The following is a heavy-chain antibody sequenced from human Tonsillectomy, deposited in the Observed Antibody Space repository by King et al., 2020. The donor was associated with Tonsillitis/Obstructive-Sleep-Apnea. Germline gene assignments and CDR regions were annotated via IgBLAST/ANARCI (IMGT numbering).Heavy chain of an antibody. CDR2: IDYSGST. CDR1: GGSISSSSYY. CDR3: ARQQYYYYYMDV. Sequence: LQLQESGPGLVKPSETLSLTCTVSGGSISSSSYYWGWIRQPPGKGLEWIGSIDYSGSTYYNPSLKSRVTISVDTSKNQFSLKLSSVTAADTAVYYCARQQYYYYYMDVWGKGTTVTVSS. V-gene: IGHV4-39*01. J-gene: IGHJ6*03.